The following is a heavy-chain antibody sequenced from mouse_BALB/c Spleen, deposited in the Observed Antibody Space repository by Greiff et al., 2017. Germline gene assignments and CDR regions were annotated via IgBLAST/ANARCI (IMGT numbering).Heavy chain of an antibody. J-gene: IGHJ4*01. D-gene: IGHD2-14*01. CDR3: TRSGTDAMDY. CDR2: IYPGSGST. CDR1: GYTFTSYW. Sequence: LQQPGSELVRPGASVKLSCKASGYTFTSYWMHWVKQRPGQGLEWIGNIYPGSGSTNYDKKFKSKATLTVDTSSSTAYMQLSSLTSEDSAVYYCTRSGTDAMDYWGQGTSVTVSS. V-gene: IGHV1S22*01.